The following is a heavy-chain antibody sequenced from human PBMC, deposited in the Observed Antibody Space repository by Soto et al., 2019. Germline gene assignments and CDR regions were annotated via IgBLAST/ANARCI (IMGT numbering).Heavy chain of an antibody. CDR2: INPNRGGT. Sequence: ASVKVSGKASGYTFSGFYMHWVRQAPGQGLEWMGWINPNRGGTKSAEKFQGRVTMTRDTSISTAYMELSRLTSDDTAVYYCASAAVTGTAGLDFWGQGTQVTVSS. CDR1: GYTFSGFY. J-gene: IGHJ4*02. D-gene: IGHD6-19*01. V-gene: IGHV1-2*02. CDR3: ASAAVTGTAGLDF.